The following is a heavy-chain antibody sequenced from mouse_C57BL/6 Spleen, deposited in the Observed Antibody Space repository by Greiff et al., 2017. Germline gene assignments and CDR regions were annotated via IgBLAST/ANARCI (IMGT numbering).Heavy chain of an antibody. CDR2: IDPSDSYT. Sequence: VQLQQPGAELVMPGASVKLSCKASGYTFTSYWMHWVKQRPGQGLEWIGEIDPSDSYTNYNQKFKGKSTLTVDKSSSTAYMQLSSLTSEASAVYYCARGTTASFDYWGQGTTLTVSS. J-gene: IGHJ2*01. D-gene: IGHD1-2*01. CDR1: GYTFTSYW. CDR3: ARGTTASFDY. V-gene: IGHV1-69*01.